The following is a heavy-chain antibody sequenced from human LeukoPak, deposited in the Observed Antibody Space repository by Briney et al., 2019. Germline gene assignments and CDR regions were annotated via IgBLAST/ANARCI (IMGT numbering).Heavy chain of an antibody. D-gene: IGHD2-2*01. V-gene: IGHV4-4*07. CDR3: ARGPGGPHCSSTSCYLGYYYYYYMDV. J-gene: IGHJ6*03. CDR1: GGSISSYY. CDR2: IYTSGST. Sequence: SETLSLTCTVSGGSISSYYWSWIRQPAGKGLEWIGRIYTSGSTNYSPSLKSRVTISVDTSKNQFSLKLSSVTAADTAVYYCARGPGGPHCSSTSCYLGYYYYYYMDVWGKGTTVTVSS.